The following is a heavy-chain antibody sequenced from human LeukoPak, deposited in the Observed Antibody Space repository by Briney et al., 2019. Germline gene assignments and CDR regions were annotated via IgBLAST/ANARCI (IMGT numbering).Heavy chain of an antibody. CDR2: ISAYNGNT. V-gene: IGHV1-18*01. D-gene: IGHD6-19*01. CDR3: AITEIAVAGTGGDYSYYCGMDV. J-gene: IGHJ6*02. CDR1: GYTFTSYS. Sequence: GASVKVSCKACGYTFTSYSIMGVRQAPGQGLEWRGWISAYNGNTKYVHMLQGRVTMTTDKSTRTAYMELRSLRPNYSAVYYRAITEIAVAGTGGDYSYYCGMDVWGQGTTVTVSS.